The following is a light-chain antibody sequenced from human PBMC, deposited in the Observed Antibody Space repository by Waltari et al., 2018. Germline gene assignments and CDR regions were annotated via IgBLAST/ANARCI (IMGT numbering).Light chain of an antibody. CDR1: RSNIGSNP. CDR2: SNN. V-gene: IGLV1-44*01. Sequence: QSVLTQPPSASGAPGQRVTIPCSGSRSNIGSNPVNWYQQPPGTAPKLLIYSNNQRPSGVPDRFSGSKSGTSASLAISGLQSEDEADYYCAAWDDSLNGYVFGTGTKVTVL. CDR3: AAWDDSLNGYV. J-gene: IGLJ1*01.